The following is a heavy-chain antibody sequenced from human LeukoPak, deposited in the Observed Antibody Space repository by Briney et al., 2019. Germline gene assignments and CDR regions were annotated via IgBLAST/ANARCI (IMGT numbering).Heavy chain of an antibody. V-gene: IGHV4-31*03. J-gene: IGHJ6*04. Sequence: SETLSLTCTVSGGSISSGGYYWSWIRQHPGKGLEWIGYIYYSGSTYYNPSLKSRVTISVDTSKNQFSLELSSVTAADTAVYYCARDMGSGSYGEVDYGMDVWGKGTMVTVSS. CDR1: GGSISSGGYY. D-gene: IGHD3-10*01. CDR3: ARDMGSGSYGEVDYGMDV. CDR2: IYYSGST.